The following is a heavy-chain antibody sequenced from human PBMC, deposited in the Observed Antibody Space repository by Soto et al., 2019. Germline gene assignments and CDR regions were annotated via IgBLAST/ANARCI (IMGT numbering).Heavy chain of an antibody. D-gene: IGHD6-6*01. CDR2: ISDGGGNT. CDR1: GFTFNNYA. Sequence: EVQLLESGGGLVEPGGSLRLSCAASGFTFNNYAMSWVRQAPGKGLEWVSSISDGGGNTYYADSVKGRFTISRDNSKNTLHLQMSSLRAEDTAVYYCAKRVAYRSSSAYFDCWGQGTLVTVSS. V-gene: IGHV3-23*01. J-gene: IGHJ4*02. CDR3: AKRVAYRSSSAYFDC.